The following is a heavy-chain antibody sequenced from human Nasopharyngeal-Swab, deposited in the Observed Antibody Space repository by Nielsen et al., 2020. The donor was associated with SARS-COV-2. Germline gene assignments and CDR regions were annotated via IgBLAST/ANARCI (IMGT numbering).Heavy chain of an antibody. CDR3: AREWIQIWPDAFDI. V-gene: IGHV1-46*01. Sequence: QQAPGQGLEWLGIINPSGGSKSFAQKCQGKVTMTRDTSTSTVYMELRSLRSEDTAVYYCAREWIQIWPDAFDIWGQGTMVTVSS. CDR2: INPSGGSK. J-gene: IGHJ3*02. D-gene: IGHD5-18*01.